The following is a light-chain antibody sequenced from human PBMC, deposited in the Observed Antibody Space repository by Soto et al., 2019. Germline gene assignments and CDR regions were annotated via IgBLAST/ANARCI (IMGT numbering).Light chain of an antibody. Sequence: QSVLTQPASVSGSPGQSITISCTGTSSDVGAYNYVSWFQQHPGKAPTLIISEVSNRPSGVSNRFSGSKSGNAASLTISGLQAEDEADYYCSSYTRSSISVFGTGTKVTVL. CDR1: SSDVGAYNY. CDR3: SSYTRSSISV. CDR2: EVS. J-gene: IGLJ1*01. V-gene: IGLV2-14*01.